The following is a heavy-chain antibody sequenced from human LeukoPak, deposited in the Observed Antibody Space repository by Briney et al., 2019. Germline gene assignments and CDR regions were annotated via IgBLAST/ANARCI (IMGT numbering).Heavy chain of an antibody. D-gene: IGHD4-23*01. V-gene: IGHV4-4*02. CDR2: IYHSGST. J-gene: IGHJ3*02. CDR3: ARRWAPQIGVPHAFDI. CDR1: GGSISSNNW. Sequence: PSGMLFFSCAVCGGSISSNNWWSWVRQPPGKGLEWIGEIYHSGSTNYNPSLKSRVTISVDKSKNQFSLKLSSVTAADTAVYYCARRWAPQIGVPHAFDIWGHGTMVTVSS.